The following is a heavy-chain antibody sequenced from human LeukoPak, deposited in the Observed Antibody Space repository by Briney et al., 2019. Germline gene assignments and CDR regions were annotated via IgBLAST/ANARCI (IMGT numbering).Heavy chain of an antibody. Sequence: GSSVKVSCKDSGGTFCIYAISWVRQAPGQGLEWMGRIIPILGIANYAQKFQGRVTITADKSTSTAYMELSSLRSEDTAVYYCARCYDRSGSYWYFDLWGRGTLVTVSS. CDR1: GGTFCIYA. D-gene: IGHD3-22*01. V-gene: IGHV1-69*04. J-gene: IGHJ2*01. CDR2: IIPILGIA. CDR3: ARCYDRSGSYWYFDL.